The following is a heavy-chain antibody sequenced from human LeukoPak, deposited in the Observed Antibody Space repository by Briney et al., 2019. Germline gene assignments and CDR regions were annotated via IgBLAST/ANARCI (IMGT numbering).Heavy chain of an antibody. V-gene: IGHV4-39*07. CDR1: GGSISSSSYY. Sequence: SETLSLTCTVSGGSISSSSYYWGWIRQPPGKGLEWIGETDPSGSNNYNPSLKSRVTISLDTSKNQFSLRLSSVTAADTAVYYCARAMYFYGSGSFVKAWFDPWGQGTLVSVSS. CDR3: ARAMYFYGSGSFVKAWFDP. D-gene: IGHD3-10*01. CDR2: TDPSGSN. J-gene: IGHJ5*02.